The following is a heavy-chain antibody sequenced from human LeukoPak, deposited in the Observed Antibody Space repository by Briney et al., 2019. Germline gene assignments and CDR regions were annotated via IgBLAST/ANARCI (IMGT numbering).Heavy chain of an antibody. D-gene: IGHD6-13*01. Sequence: GGSLRLSCAASGFTFSSYGMHWVRQAPGKGLEWVAVIWYDGSNKYYADSVKGRFTISRDNSKNTLYLQMNSLRAEDTAVYYCARGDSSSWYRVTVYYGMDVWGQGTTVTVSS. CDR1: GFTFSSYG. J-gene: IGHJ6*02. CDR3: ARGDSSSWYRVTVYYGMDV. V-gene: IGHV3-33*01. CDR2: IWYDGSNK.